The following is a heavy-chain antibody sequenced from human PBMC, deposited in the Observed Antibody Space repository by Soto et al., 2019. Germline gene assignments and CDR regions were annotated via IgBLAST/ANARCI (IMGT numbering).Heavy chain of an antibody. CDR2: ISAYNGNT. J-gene: IGHJ4*02. CDR3: ARDLAAAGPFDC. V-gene: IGHV1-18*01. D-gene: IGHD6-13*01. Sequence: QVQLVQSGAEAKKPGASVKVSCKASGYTFTNYAFSWVRQAPGQGLEWMGWISAYNGNTNYPQKLQGRVTMTTDTSARTAYMELRSLRSDDTAVYYCARDLAAAGPFDCWGQGTLVTVSS. CDR1: GYTFTNYA.